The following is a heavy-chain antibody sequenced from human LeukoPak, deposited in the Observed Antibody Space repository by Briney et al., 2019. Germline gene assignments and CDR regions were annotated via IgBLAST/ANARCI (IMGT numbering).Heavy chain of an antibody. D-gene: IGHD3-3*01. V-gene: IGHV1-18*01. CDR1: GYTFTSYG. Sequence: ASVKVSCKASGYTFTSYGISWVRQAPGQGLEWMGWISAYNGNTNYAQKLQGRVTMTTDTSTSTAYMELRSLRSDDTAVYYCARKKSPPNYDFWSGYRYYFDYWGQGTLVTVSS. CDR3: ARKKSPPNYDFWSGYRYYFDY. CDR2: ISAYNGNT. J-gene: IGHJ4*02.